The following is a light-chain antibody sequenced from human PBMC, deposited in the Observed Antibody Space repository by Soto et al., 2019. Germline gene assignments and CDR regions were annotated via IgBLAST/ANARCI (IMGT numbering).Light chain of an antibody. CDR2: DAS. V-gene: IGKV3-11*01. J-gene: IGKJ1*01. CDR1: QSVNNY. CDR3: QKYGNFWT. Sequence: EIVLTQSPATLSLSPWERATLSCRASQSVNNYLAWYQQTPGQAPRLLIYDASTRATGIPARFSGSGSGTDFSLTIRRLEPDDFAVYYCQKYGNFWTFGQGTKVDNK.